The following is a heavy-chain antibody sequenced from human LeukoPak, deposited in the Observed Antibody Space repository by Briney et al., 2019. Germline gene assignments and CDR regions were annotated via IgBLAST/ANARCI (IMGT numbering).Heavy chain of an antibody. Sequence: GGSPRLSCAASGFTFSSYGMHWVRQAPGKGLEWVAVVSYDGNNKYYADSVKGRFTISRDNAKNSLYLQMNSLRAEDTAVYYCARIKRGAFDIWGQGTMVTVSS. J-gene: IGHJ3*02. CDR1: GFTFSSYG. CDR2: VSYDGNNK. V-gene: IGHV3-30*03. CDR3: ARIKRGAFDI.